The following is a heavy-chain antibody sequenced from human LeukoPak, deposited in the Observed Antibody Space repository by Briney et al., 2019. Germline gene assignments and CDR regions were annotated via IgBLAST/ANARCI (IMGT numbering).Heavy chain of an antibody. D-gene: IGHD2-2*01. V-gene: IGHV4-34*01. Sequence: SETLSLTCTVSGGSISGYFWSWIRQPPGKGLEWIGEINHSGSTNYNPSLKSRVTISVDTSKNQFSLKLSSVTAADTAVYSCARGWRGYCSSTSCQPYNWFDPWGQGTLVTVSS. CDR2: INHSGST. CDR3: ARGWRGYCSSTSCQPYNWFDP. J-gene: IGHJ5*02. CDR1: GGSISGYF.